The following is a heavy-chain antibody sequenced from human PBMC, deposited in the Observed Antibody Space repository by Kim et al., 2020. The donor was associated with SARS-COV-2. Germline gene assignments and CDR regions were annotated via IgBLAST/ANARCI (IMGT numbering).Heavy chain of an antibody. CDR2: ISGSGDTT. D-gene: IGHD6-13*01. CDR1: GFTFSNYG. J-gene: IGHJ4*02. CDR3: ANPRQPDY. V-gene: IGHV3-23*01. Sequence: GGSLRLSCAASGFTFSNYGMSWVRQAPGKGLEWVSGISGSGDTTTYADSVKGRFTGSRDNSKNTLYLQMSSLRAEDTAIYYCANPRQPDYWGQGTLVTAS.